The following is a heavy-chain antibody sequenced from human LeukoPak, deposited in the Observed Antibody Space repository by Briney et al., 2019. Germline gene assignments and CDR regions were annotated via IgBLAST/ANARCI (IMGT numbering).Heavy chain of an antibody. Sequence: PSETLSLTCTVSGDSISNYYWSWIRQPAGKGLEWIGRMYTSGATNYNPSLKSRATMPVDTSKNQLSLRLSSVTAADRAVYYCAREGPAASTFFYYFMDVWGKGTTVTDSS. CDR1: GDSISNYY. J-gene: IGHJ6*03. CDR2: MYTSGAT. D-gene: IGHD2-2*01. CDR3: AREGPAASTFFYYFMDV. V-gene: IGHV4-4*07.